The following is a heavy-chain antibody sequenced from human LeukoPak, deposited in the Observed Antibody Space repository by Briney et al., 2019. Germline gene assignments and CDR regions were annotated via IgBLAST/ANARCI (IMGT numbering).Heavy chain of an antibody. Sequence: GGSLRLSCAASGFTFSSYAMSWVRQAPGKGLEWVSAIGTAGDTYYPGSVKGRFTISRENAKNSLYLQMNSLRAGDTAVYYCARGRGAWPFDYWGQGTLVTVSS. J-gene: IGHJ4*02. CDR1: GFTFSSYA. D-gene: IGHD1-26*01. CDR3: ARGRGAWPFDY. CDR2: IGTAGDT. V-gene: IGHV3-13*01.